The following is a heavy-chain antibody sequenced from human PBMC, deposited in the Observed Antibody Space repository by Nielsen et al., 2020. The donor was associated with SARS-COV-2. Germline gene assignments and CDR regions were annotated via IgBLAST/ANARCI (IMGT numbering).Heavy chain of an antibody. CDR1: GFTFSSYS. CDR2: ISSSSSYI. J-gene: IGHJ3*02. D-gene: IGHD3-3*01. Sequence: GGSLRLSCPASGFTFSSYSMNWVRQAPGKGLEWVSSISSSSSYIYYADSVKGRFTISRDNAKNSLYLQMNSLRAEDTAVYYCAIIWSGYTDAFDIWGQGTMVTVSS. V-gene: IGHV3-21*01. CDR3: AIIWSGYTDAFDI.